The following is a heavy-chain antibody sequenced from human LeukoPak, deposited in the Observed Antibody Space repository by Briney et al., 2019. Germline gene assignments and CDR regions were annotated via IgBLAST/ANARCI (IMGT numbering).Heavy chain of an antibody. D-gene: IGHD6-13*01. Sequence: SETLSLTCAVSGGSISSSNWWSWVRQPPGKGLEWIGEIYHSGSTNYNPSLKSRVTISVDTSKNQFSLKLSSVTAADTAVYYCPIAAAGAADYWGQGTLVTVSS. CDR1: GGSISSSNW. J-gene: IGHJ4*02. CDR3: PIAAAGAADY. CDR2: IYHSGST. V-gene: IGHV4-4*02.